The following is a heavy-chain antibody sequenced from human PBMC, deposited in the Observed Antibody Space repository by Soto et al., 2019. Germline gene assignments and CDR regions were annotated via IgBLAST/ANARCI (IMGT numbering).Heavy chain of an antibody. J-gene: IGHJ6*03. Sequence: PSETLSLTCAVYGGSFSGYYWSWIRQPPGKGLEWIGEINHSGSTNYNPSLKSRVTISVDTSKNQFSLKLSSVTAADTAVYYCARGSGVLRFLEWSKYYYYYYMDVWGKGTTVTVSS. V-gene: IGHV4-34*01. D-gene: IGHD3-3*01. CDR1: GGSFSGYY. CDR3: ARGSGVLRFLEWSKYYYYYYMDV. CDR2: INHSGST.